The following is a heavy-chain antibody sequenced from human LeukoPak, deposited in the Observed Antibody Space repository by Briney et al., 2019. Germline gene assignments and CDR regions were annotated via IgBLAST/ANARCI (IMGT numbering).Heavy chain of an antibody. D-gene: IGHD1-1*01. CDR3: ARERHILHAFDI. CDR2: VSSSGSTI. CDR1: GFTFSDYY. J-gene: IGHJ3*02. V-gene: IGHV3-11*01. Sequence: GGSLRLSCAASGFTFSDYYMSWIRQAPGKGLEWVSYVSSSGSTIYYADSVKGRFTISRDNAKNSLYLQMNSLRAEDTAVYYCARERHILHAFDIWGQGTMVTVSS.